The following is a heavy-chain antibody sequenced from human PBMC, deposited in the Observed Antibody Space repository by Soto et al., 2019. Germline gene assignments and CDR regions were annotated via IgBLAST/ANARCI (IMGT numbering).Heavy chain of an antibody. CDR1: GFTFCNYW. V-gene: IGHV3-7*01. D-gene: IGHD6-6*01. CDR3: ARDQLGPYDY. Sequence: GGSLRLSCVVSGFTFCNYWMSWVRQAPGKGLEWVANIKQDGSEKYYVESVKGRFTISRDNAKNSLCLQMNSLRAEDTAVYYCARDQLGPYDYWGQGTLVTVSS. CDR2: IKQDGSEK. J-gene: IGHJ4*02.